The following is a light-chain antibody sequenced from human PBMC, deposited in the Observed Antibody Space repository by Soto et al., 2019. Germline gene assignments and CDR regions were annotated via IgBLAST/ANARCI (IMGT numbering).Light chain of an antibody. Sequence: EIVMTQSPATLSVSPGERATLSCRDSQSISINLAWYQQKPGQAPRLLIYGASTRATGIPARFSGSGSGTEFALTISSLPSEDFAVYYCHQSDNWPLMYTFGQGTKLEIK. V-gene: IGKV3-15*01. CDR3: HQSDNWPLMYT. CDR1: QSISIN. CDR2: GAS. J-gene: IGKJ2*01.